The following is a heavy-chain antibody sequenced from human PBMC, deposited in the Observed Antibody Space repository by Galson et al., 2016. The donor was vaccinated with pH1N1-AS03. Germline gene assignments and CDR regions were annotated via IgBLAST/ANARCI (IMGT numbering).Heavy chain of an antibody. Sequence: QSGAEVKKPGESLRVSCTGYGYSFSNYWIGWVRQLPGKGLEWMGFIYCGDSDTRYGPSFQGRVTFSADKSTTTAYLQWSRLQASDTAIYYCARVIPVAGFHFDSWGQGTLVTVSS. CDR2: IYCGDSDT. CDR1: GYSFSNYW. J-gene: IGHJ4*02. CDR3: ARVIPVAGFHFDS. V-gene: IGHV5-51*03. D-gene: IGHD6-19*01.